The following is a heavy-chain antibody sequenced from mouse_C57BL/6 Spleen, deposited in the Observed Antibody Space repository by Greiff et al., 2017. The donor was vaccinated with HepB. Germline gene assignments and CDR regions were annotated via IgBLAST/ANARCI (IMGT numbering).Heavy chain of an antibody. CDR2: IWTGGGT. V-gene: IGHV2-9-1*01. CDR3: ARGGIYYDYDELFAY. CDR1: GFSLTSYA. J-gene: IGHJ3*01. D-gene: IGHD2-4*01. Sequence: VQLQESGPGLVAPSQSLSITCTVSGFSLTSYAISWVRQPPGKGLEWLGVIWTGGGTNYNSALKSRLSISKDNSKSQVFLKMNSLQTDDTARYYCARGGIYYDYDELFAYWGQGTLVTVSA.